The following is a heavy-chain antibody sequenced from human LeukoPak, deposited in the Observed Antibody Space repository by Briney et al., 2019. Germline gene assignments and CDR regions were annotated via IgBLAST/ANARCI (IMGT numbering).Heavy chain of an antibody. CDR2: IYHSGST. Sequence: SETLSLTCTVSGGSISSSSYYWGWIRQPPGKGLEWIGSIYHSGSTYYNPSLKSRVTISVDTSKNQFSLKLSSVTAADTAVYYCARVAFWSGYYWGQGTLVTVSS. J-gene: IGHJ4*02. CDR3: ARVAFWSGYY. CDR1: GGSISSSSYY. D-gene: IGHD3-3*01. V-gene: IGHV4-39*07.